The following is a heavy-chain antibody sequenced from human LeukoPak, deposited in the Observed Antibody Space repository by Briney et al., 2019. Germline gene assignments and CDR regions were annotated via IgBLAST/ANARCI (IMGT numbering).Heavy chain of an antibody. CDR1: GFTFSSYW. J-gene: IGHJ4*02. CDR3: ARNSPERGYSYGPLDNYFDY. V-gene: IGHV3-7*01. D-gene: IGHD5-18*01. Sequence: AGGSLRLSCAASGFTFSSYWMSWVRQAPGKGLEWVANIKQDGSEKYYVDSVKGRFTISRDNAKNSLYLQMNSLRAEDTAVYHCARNSPERGYSYGPLDNYFDYWGQGALVTVSS. CDR2: IKQDGSEK.